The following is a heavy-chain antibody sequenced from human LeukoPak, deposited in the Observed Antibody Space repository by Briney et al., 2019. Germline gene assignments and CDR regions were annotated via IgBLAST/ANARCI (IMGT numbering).Heavy chain of an antibody. V-gene: IGHV3-21*01. D-gene: IGHD3-22*01. CDR1: GFTFSTYY. CDR2: ISTSSSYI. J-gene: IGHJ6*03. CDR3: ATDSSGYYYYMDV. Sequence: PGGSLRLSCAASGFTFSTYYMSWVRQAPGKGLEWVSSISTSSSYIYYADSVKGRFTISRDNAKNSQYLQMNSLRAEDTAVYYCATDSSGYYYYMDVWGKGTTVTVSS.